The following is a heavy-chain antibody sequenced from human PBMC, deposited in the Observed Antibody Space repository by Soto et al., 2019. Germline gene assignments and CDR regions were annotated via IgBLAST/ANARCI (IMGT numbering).Heavy chain of an antibody. CDR1: GLPFGDNW. J-gene: IGHJ4*01. CDR2: ISNDGSET. V-gene: IGHV3-74*01. CDR3: ARDSYSSATH. D-gene: IGHD4-4*01. Sequence: EVQLVESGGGLVQPGGSLRLSCAASGLPFGDNWMHWVRQAPGKGLVWVSRISNDGSETTYADSVRGRFTVSRDNAKNTLYLQMHSLRAEDTAVYYCARDSYSSATHWGHGTLVTVSS.